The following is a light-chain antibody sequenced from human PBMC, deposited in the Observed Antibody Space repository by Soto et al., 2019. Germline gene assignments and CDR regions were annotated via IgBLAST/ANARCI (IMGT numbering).Light chain of an antibody. CDR2: GAS. Sequence: IVMTQSPATLSVSPGERATLSCRASQSVSNNLAWYQQKPGQAPRLLFYGASTRATGIPARFSGSGSGTEFTLTITSLQSEDFAVYYCQQYNYWPRTFGQGTKVDIK. J-gene: IGKJ1*01. CDR3: QQYNYWPRT. CDR1: QSVSNN. V-gene: IGKV3D-15*01.